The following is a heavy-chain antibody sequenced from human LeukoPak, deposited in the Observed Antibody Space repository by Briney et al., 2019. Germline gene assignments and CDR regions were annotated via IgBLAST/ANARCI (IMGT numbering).Heavy chain of an antibody. Sequence: PWASVKVSCKASGYTFTGYYMHWARQAPGQGRGWRGWVSAYNGNTNYAQKLQGRVTMTTDTSTSTAYMELRSLRSDDTAVYYCATSIGSIAVAHAFDIWGQGTMVTVSS. CDR2: VSAYNGNT. V-gene: IGHV1-18*04. CDR3: ATSIGSIAVAHAFDI. J-gene: IGHJ3*02. D-gene: IGHD6-19*01. CDR1: GYTFTGYY.